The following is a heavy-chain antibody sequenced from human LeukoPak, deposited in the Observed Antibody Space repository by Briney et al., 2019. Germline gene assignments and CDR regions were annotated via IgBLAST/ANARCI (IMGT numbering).Heavy chain of an antibody. CDR2: IYSGGST. CDR3: ARGNIVVVPAAIASYYFDY. D-gene: IGHD2-2*01. J-gene: IGHJ4*02. Sequence: GGSLRLSCAASGFTVSSNYMSWVRQVPGKGLEWVSVIYSGGSTYYADSVKGRFTISRDNSKNTLYLQMNSLRAEDTAVYSCARGNIVVVPAAIASYYFDYWGQGTLVTVSS. CDR1: GFTVSSNY. V-gene: IGHV3-66*02.